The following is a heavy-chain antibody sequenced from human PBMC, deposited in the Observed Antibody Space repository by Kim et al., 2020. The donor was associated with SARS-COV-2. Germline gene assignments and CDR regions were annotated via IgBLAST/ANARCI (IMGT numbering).Heavy chain of an antibody. V-gene: IGHV4-39*01. CDR3: ARLTSGWYGWFDY. J-gene: IGHJ4*02. CDR1: GGSISSSSYY. D-gene: IGHD6-19*01. Sequence: SETLSLTCTVSGGSISSSSYYWGWIRQPPGKGLEWIGSTYYSGSTYYNPSLKSRVTISVDTSKNQFSLKLSSVTAADTAVYYCARLTSGWYGWFDYWGQGTLVTVSS. CDR2: TYYSGST.